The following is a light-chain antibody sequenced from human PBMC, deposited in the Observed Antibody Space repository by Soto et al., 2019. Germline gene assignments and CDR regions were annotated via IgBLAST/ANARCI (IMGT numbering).Light chain of an antibody. CDR1: QSVNSN. V-gene: IGKV3-15*01. CDR3: QQYNNWPPTWT. CDR2: GAS. J-gene: IGKJ1*01. Sequence: EIVMTQSPATLSVSPGERATLSCRASQSVNSNLAWYRQKPGQAPRLLIYGASTRATGIPYRFSGSRSGTEFTLTISSLQSEDFAVYYCQQYNNWPPTWTFGQGTKVEIK.